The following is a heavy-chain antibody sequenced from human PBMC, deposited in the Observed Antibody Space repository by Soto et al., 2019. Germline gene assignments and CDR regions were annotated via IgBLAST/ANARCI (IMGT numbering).Heavy chain of an antibody. CDR3: ARPVEIATSSRAYFFY. CDR2: IIPIFGTP. D-gene: IGHD2-21*01. V-gene: IGHV1-69*01. Sequence: QVQLVQSGAEVKKPGSSVKVSCKASGGTFTNYAINWVRQAPGQGLEWMGGIIPIFGTPNYAQKFQGRVTITADESTSKADFDLSRLRSEDTAVLYCARPVEIATSSRAYFFYWGQGTLVTVSS. CDR1: GGTFTNYA. J-gene: IGHJ4*02.